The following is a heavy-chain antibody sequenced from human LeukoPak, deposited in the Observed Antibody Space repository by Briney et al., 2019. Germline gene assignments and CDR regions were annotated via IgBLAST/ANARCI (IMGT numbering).Heavy chain of an antibody. J-gene: IGHJ6*03. D-gene: IGHD5-18*01. CDR2: ISYDGSNK. CDR1: GFTFSSYG. CDR3: AKEQLWTYYYYYYMDV. V-gene: IGHV3-30*18. Sequence: GGSLRLSCAASGFTFSSYGMHWVRQAPGKGLEWVAVISYDGSNKYYADSVKGRFTISRDNSKNTLYLQMNSLRAEDTAVYYCAKEQLWTYYYYYYMDVWGKGTTVTVSS.